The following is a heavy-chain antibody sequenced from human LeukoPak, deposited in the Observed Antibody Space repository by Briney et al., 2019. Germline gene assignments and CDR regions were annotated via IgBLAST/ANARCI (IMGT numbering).Heavy chain of an antibody. Sequence: SETLSLTCTVSGGSISSYYWSWIRQPLGKGLEWIGYISHSGRTNYNPSLRSRVTISVDTSKNQFSLKLSSVTAADTALYYCARGLRTTMVRGIIITGRNWFDPWGQGTLVTVSS. V-gene: IGHV4-59*08. D-gene: IGHD3-10*01. CDR3: ARGLRTTMVRGIIITGRNWFDP. CDR2: ISHSGRT. J-gene: IGHJ5*02. CDR1: GGSISSYY.